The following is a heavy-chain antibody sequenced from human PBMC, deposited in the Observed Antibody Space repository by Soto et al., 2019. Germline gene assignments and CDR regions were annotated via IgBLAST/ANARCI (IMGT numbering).Heavy chain of an antibody. CDR3: ARTYSYYANFDN. D-gene: IGHD4-4*01. Sequence: QVQLQESGPGLVKPSENLSLTCTVSGGSVSSGTYYWSWIRQPPGKGLEWIGYIYESGSTNYNPSLKSRVTVSTDPAKNQFSLKLSSVIAADTAVYYCARTYSYYANFDNWGQGSLVTVSS. CDR2: IYESGST. V-gene: IGHV4-61*01. CDR1: GGSVSSGTYY. J-gene: IGHJ4*02.